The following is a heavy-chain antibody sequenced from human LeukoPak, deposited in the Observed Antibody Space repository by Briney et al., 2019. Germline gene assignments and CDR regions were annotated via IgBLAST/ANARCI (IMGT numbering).Heavy chain of an antibody. V-gene: IGHV1-18*01. Sequence: ASVKVSCKASGGTFSNYAISWVRQAPGQGLEWMGWISAQNGNTNYMQQFLGRVTMTRDTSASTAYMELRSLKSDDTAVYYCARESNGGYGFDYWGQGTPVTVAS. J-gene: IGHJ4*02. CDR3: ARESNGGYGFDY. D-gene: IGHD5-12*01. CDR2: ISAQNGNT. CDR1: GGTFSNYA.